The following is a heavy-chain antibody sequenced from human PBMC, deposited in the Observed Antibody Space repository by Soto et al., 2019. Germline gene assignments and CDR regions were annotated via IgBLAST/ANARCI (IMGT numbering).Heavy chain of an antibody. CDR2: INSNGGST. D-gene: IGHD2-2*01. J-gene: IGHJ4*02. Sequence: VQLLESGGGLVQPGGSLRLSCVASGFTFSRYIMSWVRQAPGKGLEWVSTINSNGGSTYYADSVKGRFTVSRDNSRNSMYLQMNSMRAEDTAVYYCARVPHLNYCSRTSCLYYFDYWGQGGLVTVSS. V-gene: IGHV3-23*01. CDR1: GFTFSRYI. CDR3: ARVPHLNYCSRTSCLYYFDY.